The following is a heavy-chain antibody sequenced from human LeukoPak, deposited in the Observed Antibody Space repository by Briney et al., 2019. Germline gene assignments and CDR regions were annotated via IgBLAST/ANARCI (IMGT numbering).Heavy chain of an antibody. CDR2: IIPIFGTA. V-gene: IGHV1-69*13. D-gene: IGHD4-17*01. J-gene: IGHJ5*02. CDR3: ARALEPPGDYFP. CDR1: GGTFSSYA. Sequence: ASVKVSCKASGGTFSSYAISWVRQAPGQGLEWMGGIIPIFGTANYAQKFQGRVTITADESTSTAYMELSSLRSDDTAVYYCARALEPPGDYFPWGQGTLVTVSS.